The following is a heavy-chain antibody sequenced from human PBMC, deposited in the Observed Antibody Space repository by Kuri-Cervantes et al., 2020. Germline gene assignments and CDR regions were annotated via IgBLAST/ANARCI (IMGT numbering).Heavy chain of an antibody. J-gene: IGHJ4*02. CDR1: GGTFNSFA. D-gene: IGHD6-25*01. CDR2: IIPIFGTT. Sequence: SVKVSCKASGGTFNSFAISWVRQAPGQGLEWMGGIIPIFGTTNYAQKFQGRVTMTADKSTSTAYMELSSLTSEDTAVYFCARDRRSGYGSIFDLWGQGTLVTVSS. V-gene: IGHV1-69*06. CDR3: ARDRRSGYGSIFDL.